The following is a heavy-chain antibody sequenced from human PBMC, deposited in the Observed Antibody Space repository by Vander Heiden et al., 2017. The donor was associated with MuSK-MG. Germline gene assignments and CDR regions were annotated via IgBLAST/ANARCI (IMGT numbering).Heavy chain of an antibody. CDR1: GGSISSGSYY. CDR3: ARGGMATIDY. Sequence: QLQLQESGPGLVKPSQTLSLTCTVSGGSISSGSYYWSWIRQPAGKGLEWIGRIYTSGSTNYNPSLKSRVTISVDTSKNQFSLKLSAVTAADTAGYYCARGGMATIDYWGQGTLGTVSS. D-gene: IGHD5-12*01. V-gene: IGHV4-61*02. J-gene: IGHJ4*02. CDR2: IYTSGST.